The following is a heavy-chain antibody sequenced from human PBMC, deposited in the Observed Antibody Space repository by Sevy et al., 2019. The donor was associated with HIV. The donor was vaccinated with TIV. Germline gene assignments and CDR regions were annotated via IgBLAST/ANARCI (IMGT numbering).Heavy chain of an antibody. CDR3: AKTNELGYCSGGSCSDFDY. CDR2: ISWNSGSI. D-gene: IGHD2-15*01. V-gene: IGHV3-9*01. J-gene: IGHJ4*02. Sequence: GGSLRLSCAASGFTFDDYAMHWVRQAPGKGLEWVSGISWNSGSIGYPDSVKGRFTISRDNAKNSLYLQMNSLRAEDTALYYCAKTNELGYCSGGSCSDFDYWGQGTLVTVSS. CDR1: GFTFDDYA.